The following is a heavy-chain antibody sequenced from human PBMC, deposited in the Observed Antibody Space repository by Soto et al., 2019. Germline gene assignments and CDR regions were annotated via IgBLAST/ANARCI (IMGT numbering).Heavy chain of an antibody. V-gene: IGHV4-39*01. CDR3: ARHGSRTMIVVVIDY. J-gene: IGHJ4*02. Sequence: PSETLSLTCTVSGGSISSSSYYWGWIRQPPGKGLEWIGSIYYSGSTYYNPSLKSRVTISVDTSKNQFSLKLSSVTAADTAVYYCARHGSRTMIVVVIDYCGQGTLVTVSS. D-gene: IGHD3-22*01. CDR1: GGSISSSSYY. CDR2: IYYSGST.